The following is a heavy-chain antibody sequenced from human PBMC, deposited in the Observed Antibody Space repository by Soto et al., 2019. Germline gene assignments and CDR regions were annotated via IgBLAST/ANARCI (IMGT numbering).Heavy chain of an antibody. J-gene: IGHJ4*02. CDR3: ARAAKRYFDY. CDR1: GYTFTTYY. CDR2: ISPSGGTT. V-gene: IGHV1-46*01. Sequence: QVQLVQSGAEVKKPGASVKVSCKASGYTFTTYYIQWVRQAPGQGLEWMGVISPSGGTTTYAQKFKGRVTITADKSTSTAYLELTSLTSEDTAVYYCARAAKRYFDYWGQGTLVTVSS.